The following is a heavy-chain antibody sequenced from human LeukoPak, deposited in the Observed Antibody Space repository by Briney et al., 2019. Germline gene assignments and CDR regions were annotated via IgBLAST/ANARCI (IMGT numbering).Heavy chain of an antibody. CDR1: GGSISSGSYY. CDR2: IYTSGST. J-gene: IGHJ3*02. D-gene: IGHD5-24*01. CDR3: ARVQGDQRRRAFDI. V-gene: IGHV4-61*02. Sequence: ASETLSLTCTVSGGSISSGSYYWSWIRQPAGKGLEWIGRIYTSGSTNYNPSLKSRVTISVDTSKNQFSLKLSSVTAADTAVYYCARVQGDQRRRAFDIWGQGTMVTVSS.